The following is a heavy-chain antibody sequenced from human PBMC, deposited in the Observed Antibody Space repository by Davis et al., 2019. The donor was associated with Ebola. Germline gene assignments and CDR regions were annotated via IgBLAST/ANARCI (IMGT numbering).Heavy chain of an antibody. CDR1: GDSVSSNSVA. CDR3: ARDLNWFDS. CDR2: TYYRSKWYT. V-gene: IGHV6-1*01. J-gene: IGHJ5*01. Sequence: MPSETLSLTCAISGDSVSSNSVAWNWIRQSPSRGLEWLGKTYYRSKWYTDYALSVKSRIVINPDTSKNQFSLQLNSVTPDDTAVYYCARDLNWFDSWGQGTLVTVSS.